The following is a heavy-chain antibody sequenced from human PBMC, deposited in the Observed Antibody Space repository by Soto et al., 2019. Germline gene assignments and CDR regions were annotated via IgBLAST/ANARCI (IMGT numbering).Heavy chain of an antibody. CDR1: GFTFSSYS. Sequence: EVQLVESGGGLVKPGGSLRLSCAASGFTFSSYSMNWVRQAPGKGLEWVSSISSSSSYIYYADSVKGRFTISRDNAKNSRYLQMNSLRAEDTAVYYCARDKAPIVGAPLHFDYWGQGTLVTVSS. CDR2: ISSSSSYI. D-gene: IGHD1-26*01. J-gene: IGHJ4*02. V-gene: IGHV3-21*01. CDR3: ARDKAPIVGAPLHFDY.